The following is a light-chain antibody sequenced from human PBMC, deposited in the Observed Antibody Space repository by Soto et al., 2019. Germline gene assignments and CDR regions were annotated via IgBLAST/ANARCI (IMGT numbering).Light chain of an antibody. V-gene: IGKV2-30*02. CDR1: QGLIHSDGNTY. Sequence: DVVMTPSPLSLPVTLGQPASISCRSSQGLIHSDGNTYLHWYQQRTGQSPRRLINKVSNPDSGVTDRVSGRGSGTDFAMKISRVEADDVGLFNCMDGTCGPLTCGQGNNVEIK. J-gene: IGKJ1*01. CDR3: MDGTCGPLT. CDR2: KVS.